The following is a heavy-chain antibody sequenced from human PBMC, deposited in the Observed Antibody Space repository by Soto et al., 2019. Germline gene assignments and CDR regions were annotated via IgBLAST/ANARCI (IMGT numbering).Heavy chain of an antibody. CDR1: GFTFSRFA. CDR3: AKDSSLGFYMDV. V-gene: IGHV3-30*18. D-gene: IGHD1-26*01. CDR2: ISYDGTNK. Sequence: QVQLVESGGGVAQPGTSLRLSCIASGFTFSRFAIHWVRQAPGKGLEWVAVISYDGTNKYYGAFVKGRFSLSRDDSENTAYLQMNSLRPDDTALYYCAKDSSLGFYMDVWGRGTTVTVSS. J-gene: IGHJ6*03.